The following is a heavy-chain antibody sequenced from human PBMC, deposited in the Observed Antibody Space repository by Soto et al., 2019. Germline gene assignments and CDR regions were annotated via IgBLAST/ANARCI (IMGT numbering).Heavy chain of an antibody. D-gene: IGHD2-2*01. CDR1: GFTFSSYG. CDR3: ARDGEDIVVVPAARYCYYYYMDV. J-gene: IGHJ6*03. Sequence: QVQLVESGGGVVQPGRSLRLSCAASGFTFSSYGMHWVRQAPGKGLEWVAVIWYDGSNKYYADSVKGRFTISRDNSKNTLYLQMNSLRAEDTAVYYCARDGEDIVVVPAARYCYYYYMDVWGKGTTVTVSS. V-gene: IGHV3-33*01. CDR2: IWYDGSNK.